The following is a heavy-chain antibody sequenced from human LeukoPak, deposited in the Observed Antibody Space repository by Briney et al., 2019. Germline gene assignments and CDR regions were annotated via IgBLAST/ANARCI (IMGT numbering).Heavy chain of an antibody. CDR1: GGSISSSSYY. CDR3: ARVRYDFLNYYYYGMDV. D-gene: IGHD3-9*01. J-gene: IGHJ6*02. Sequence: ETLSLTCTVSGGSISSSSYYWGWIRQPPGKGLEWVSVIYSGGSTYYADSVKGRFTISRDNSKNTLYLQMNSLRAEDTAVYYCARVRYDFLNYYYYGMDVWGQGTTVTVSS. V-gene: IGHV3-66*01. CDR2: IYSGGST.